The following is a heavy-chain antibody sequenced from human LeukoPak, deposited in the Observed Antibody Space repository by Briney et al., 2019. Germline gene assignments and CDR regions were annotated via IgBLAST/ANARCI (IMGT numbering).Heavy chain of an antibody. CDR1: GGSFSGYC. CDR2: INHSGST. J-gene: IGHJ4*02. CDR3: AVTTDFHYYFDY. Sequence: SETLSLTCAVYGGSFSGYCWSWIRQPPGKGLEWIGEINHSGSTNYNPSLKSRVTTSVDTSKNQFSLKLSSVTAADTAVYYCAVTTDFHYYFDYWGQGTLVTVSS. V-gene: IGHV4-34*01. D-gene: IGHD4-17*01.